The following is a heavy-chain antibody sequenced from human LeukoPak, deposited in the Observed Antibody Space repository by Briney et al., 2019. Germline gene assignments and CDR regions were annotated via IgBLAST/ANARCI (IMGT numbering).Heavy chain of an antibody. V-gene: IGHV3-23*01. J-gene: IGHJ6*03. CDR1: GFTFSSYA. Sequence: PGGSLRLSCAASGFTFSSYAMSWVRQAPGKGLEWVSAISGSGGSTYYADSVKGRFTISRDNSKNTLYLQMNSLRAEDTAVYYCARDTYDWLLTVYYYYYMDVWGKGTTVTVSS. CDR2: ISGSGGST. D-gene: IGHD3-9*01. CDR3: ARDTYDWLLTVYYYYYMDV.